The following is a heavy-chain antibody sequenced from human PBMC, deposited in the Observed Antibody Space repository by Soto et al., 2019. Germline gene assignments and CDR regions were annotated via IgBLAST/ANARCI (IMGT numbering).Heavy chain of an antibody. CDR2: IYSSGSP. V-gene: IGHV4-59*08. Sequence: SETLSLTCTVSGGSISGYYWSWIRQPPGKGLEWIGYIYSSGSPNYNPSLKGRAAISVGTSENQTSLRLSSVTAADTAVYYCARVVIVPAARGHYNYFYMDVWGKGTTVTVSS. J-gene: IGHJ6*03. CDR3: ARVVIVPAARGHYNYFYMDV. D-gene: IGHD2-2*01. CDR1: GGSISGYY.